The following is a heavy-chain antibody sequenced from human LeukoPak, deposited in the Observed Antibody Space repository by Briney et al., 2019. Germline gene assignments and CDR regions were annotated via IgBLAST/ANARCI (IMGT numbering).Heavy chain of an antibody. CDR2: IIPIFGTA. Sequence: ASVKVSCKASGGTFISYAISWVRQAPGQGQEGMGGIIPIFGTANYAQKFQGRGTITADESKSTAYMELSSLRSEDTAVYYCARGMNGRYCSGGSCYSLVDYWGQGTLVHVSS. V-gene: IGHV1-69*13. CDR3: ARGMNGRYCSGGSCYSLVDY. J-gene: IGHJ4*02. D-gene: IGHD2-15*01. CDR1: GGTFISYA.